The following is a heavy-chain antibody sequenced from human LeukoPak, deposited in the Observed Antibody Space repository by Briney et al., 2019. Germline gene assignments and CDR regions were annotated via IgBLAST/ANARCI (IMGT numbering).Heavy chain of an antibody. CDR1: GFTCIGSA. V-gene: IGHV3-73*01. CDR2: IRSKANSYAT. CDR3: TRLYGSSSLDN. J-gene: IGHJ4*02. Sequence: PGGSLKLSCAASGFTCIGSAMHWVRQASGKGLEWVGRIRSKANSYATAYAASVKGRFTISRDDSKNTAYLQMNSLKTEDTAVYYCTRLYGSSSLDNWGPGTLVTVSS. D-gene: IGHD6-13*01.